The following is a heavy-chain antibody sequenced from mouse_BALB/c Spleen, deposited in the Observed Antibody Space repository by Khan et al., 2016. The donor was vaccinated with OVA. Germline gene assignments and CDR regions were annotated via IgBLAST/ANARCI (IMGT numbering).Heavy chain of an antibody. Sequence: EVQLQESGPGLVKPSQSLSLTCTVTGYSITSDYAWNWIRQFPGNKLEWMGYISYSGSTGYNPSLKSRLSITRDTSNNQFFLQLNSVTTEDTATYYDARRYYYGHWYFDVWGAGTTVTVSS. D-gene: IGHD1-1*01. J-gene: IGHJ1*01. CDR3: ARRYYYGHWYFDV. CDR2: ISYSGST. V-gene: IGHV3-2*02. CDR1: GYSITSDYA.